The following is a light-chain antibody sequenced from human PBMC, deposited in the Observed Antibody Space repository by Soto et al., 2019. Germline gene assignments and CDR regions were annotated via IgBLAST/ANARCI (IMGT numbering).Light chain of an antibody. Sequence: EIVMTQSPATLSVSPGESATLSCRASQSISSELAWYQQKPGQPPRLLIYGASTRATGVPARFTGSGSGSDFTLTISGLQSEDFAVYYCQQGHNWPLTFGQGTKVDIK. CDR1: QSISSE. CDR3: QQGHNWPLT. V-gene: IGKV3-15*01. CDR2: GAS. J-gene: IGKJ2*01.